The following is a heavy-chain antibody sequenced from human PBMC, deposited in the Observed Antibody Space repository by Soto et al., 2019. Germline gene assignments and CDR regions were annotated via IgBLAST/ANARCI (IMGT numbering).Heavy chain of an antibody. J-gene: IGHJ5*02. CDR1: GGTFTNYA. CDR3: ARTTTAYNWLDL. CDR2: IIPISGAV. Sequence: QVQLVQSGAEVKKPGSSVKVSCKASGGTFTNYAINWVRQAPGQGLEWMGGIIPISGAVNYAQKFQGRVTITADESTSTVYMALSSLRSENTAVYYCARTTTAYNWLDLWGQGTLVTVSS. V-gene: IGHV1-69*01. D-gene: IGHD4-17*01.